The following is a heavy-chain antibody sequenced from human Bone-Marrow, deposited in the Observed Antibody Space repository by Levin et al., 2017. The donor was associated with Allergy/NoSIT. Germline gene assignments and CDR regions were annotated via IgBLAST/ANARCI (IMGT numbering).Heavy chain of an antibody. CDR3: AKSTDTAMIFYYGMDL. J-gene: IGHJ6*02. Sequence: GESLKISCAASGFTFSDYWMHWVRQAPGKGLEWVALISYDGFNEYYGDSVKGRFTISRDNSKNTLYLQMNSLRVEDTAVYYCAKSTDTAMIFYYGMDLWGQGTTVTVSS. D-gene: IGHD3/OR15-3a*01. CDR1: GFTFSDYW. V-gene: IGHV3-30*18. CDR2: ISYDGFNE.